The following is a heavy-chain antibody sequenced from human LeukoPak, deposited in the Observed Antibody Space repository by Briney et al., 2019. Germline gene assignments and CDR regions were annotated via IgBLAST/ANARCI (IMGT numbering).Heavy chain of an antibody. CDR2: INSDGSST. D-gene: IGHD3-10*01. V-gene: IGHV3-74*01. Sequence: GRSLRLSCAASGFTFSSYWMHWVRQAEGRWLVWVSRINSDGSSTSYRDSVKGRFTISRDNAKNTLYLQMNSLRAEDTAVYYCARGGWFIVDYWGQGTLVTVSS. CDR3: ARGGWFIVDY. CDR1: GFTFSSYW. J-gene: IGHJ4*02.